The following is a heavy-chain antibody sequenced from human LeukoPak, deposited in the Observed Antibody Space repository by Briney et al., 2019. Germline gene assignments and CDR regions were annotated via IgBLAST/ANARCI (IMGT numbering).Heavy chain of an antibody. CDR1: GFTFSTYW. D-gene: IGHD2/OR15-2a*01. CDR2: IKQDGSEK. CDR3: AGGGGFLIEI. Sequence: GGSLRLSCAASGFTFSTYWKKWVRQAPGEGLEWVANIKQDGSEKYYVDSVKGRFTISRDNAKNSLYLQMNSLRAEDTAVYYCAGGGGFLIEIWGQGTMVTVSS. J-gene: IGHJ3*02. V-gene: IGHV3-7*01.